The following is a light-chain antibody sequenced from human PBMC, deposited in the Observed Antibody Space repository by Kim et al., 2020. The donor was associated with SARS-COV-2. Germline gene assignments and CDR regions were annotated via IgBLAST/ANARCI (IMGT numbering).Light chain of an antibody. Sequence: SASVGDRVSNTWRASQRISSDLNWYQQKPEKAPKLLIYAASSLQSGDPSRFSGSGSGTQFTLTISSLQPEDFATYYCQQSYSTPHTFGQGTKLEI. CDR1: QRISSD. V-gene: IGKV1-39*01. CDR3: QQSYSTPHT. J-gene: IGKJ2*01. CDR2: AAS.